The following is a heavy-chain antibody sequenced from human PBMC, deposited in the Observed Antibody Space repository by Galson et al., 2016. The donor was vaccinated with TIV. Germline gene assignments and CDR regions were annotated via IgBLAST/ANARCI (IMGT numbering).Heavy chain of an antibody. V-gene: IGHV3-66*02. D-gene: IGHD2-21*01. Sequence: SLRLSCAASGFIVSDNYINWVRQAPGKGLELVSVLYRGDGTQYADSVRGRFTVSRDTSKNTVYLQMNSLTIDDTGVYYCARDRRYCGNECYLQYYYGLDVWGQGTTVTVSS. CDR3: ARDRRYCGNECYLQYYYGLDV. J-gene: IGHJ6*02. CDR2: LYRGDGT. CDR1: GFIVSDNY.